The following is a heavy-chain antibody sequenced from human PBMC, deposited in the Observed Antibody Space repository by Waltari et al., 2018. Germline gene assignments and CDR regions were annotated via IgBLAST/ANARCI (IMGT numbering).Heavy chain of an antibody. CDR1: VDSITHGRYS. D-gene: IGHD3-3*01. J-gene: IGHJ4*02. CDR3: ARQLWSGYFDRCDY. Sequence: QVQLQDSGPGLVKPSETLSLTCAVSVDSITHGRYSWAWTRQPPGKGLEWIGTIYYTGSTYYNPSLKSRVTISQHMSTNQFSLKLNSVSAADTAVYYCARQLWSGYFDRCDYWGQGTAVTVSS. V-gene: IGHV4-39*01. CDR2: IYYTGST.